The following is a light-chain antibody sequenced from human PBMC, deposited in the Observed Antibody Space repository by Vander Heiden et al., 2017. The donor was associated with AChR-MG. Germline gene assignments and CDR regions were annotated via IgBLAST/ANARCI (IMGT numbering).Light chain of an antibody. J-gene: IGKJ2*01. CDR3: QQYNDWPNT. CDR2: GAS. CDR1: QSVSSD. V-gene: IGKV3-15*01. Sequence: EIVMTQSPATLSVSPGERATLSCRASQSVSSDLAWYQQKPGQAPRILIYGASSRATGIPATFSGSGSETEFTLTISTLQSEDFAVYYCQQYNDWPNTFGQGTKLDIK.